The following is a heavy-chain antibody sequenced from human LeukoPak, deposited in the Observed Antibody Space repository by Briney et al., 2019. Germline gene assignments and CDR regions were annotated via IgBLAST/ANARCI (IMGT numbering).Heavy chain of an antibody. CDR1: GGSISSYY. Sequence: KPSETLSLTCTVSGGSISSYYWSWIRQPPGKGLEWVGYIYYSGSTNYNPSLKSRVTISLDTSKNQFSLKLSSVTAADTAVYYCAGHPNFLNWFDPWGQGTLVSVSS. V-gene: IGHV4-59*01. J-gene: IGHJ5*02. D-gene: IGHD1-7*01. CDR2: IYYSGST. CDR3: AGHPNFLNWFDP.